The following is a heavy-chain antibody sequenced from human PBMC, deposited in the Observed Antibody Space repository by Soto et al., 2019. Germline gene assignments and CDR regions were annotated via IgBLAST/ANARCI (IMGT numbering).Heavy chain of an antibody. CDR3: AHSXGXFLXXLSDWXFDL. J-gene: IGHJ2*01. V-gene: IGHV2-5*01. CDR2: IYWNDDK. CDR1: GFSLSTSGVG. D-gene: IGHD3-3*01. Sequence: QITLKESGPTLVKPTQTLTLTCTFSGFSLSTSGVGVGWIRQPPGKALEWLALIYWNDDKRYSPSLKSRLTITKDTSKNQVVLTMTNMDPVDTATYYCAHSXGXFLXXLSDWXFDLXXRGTLVTVSS.